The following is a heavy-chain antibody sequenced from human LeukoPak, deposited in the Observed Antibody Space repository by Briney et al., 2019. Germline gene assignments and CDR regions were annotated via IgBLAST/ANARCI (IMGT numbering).Heavy chain of an antibody. CDR1: GFTFSDYY. CDR2: ISSSGSTI. J-gene: IGHJ4*02. Sequence: GGSLRLSCAASGFTFSDYYMSWIRQAPGKGLEWVSYISSSGSTIYYADSVKGRFTISRDNAKNSLYLQMNSLRAEDMALYYCAKVAVAGTILGYFDYWGQGTLVTVSS. D-gene: IGHD6-19*01. CDR3: AKVAVAGTILGYFDY. V-gene: IGHV3-11*01.